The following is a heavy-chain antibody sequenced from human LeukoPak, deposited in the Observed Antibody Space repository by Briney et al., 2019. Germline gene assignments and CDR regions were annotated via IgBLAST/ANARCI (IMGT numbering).Heavy chain of an antibody. CDR3: ARYSGSYLY. J-gene: IGHJ4*02. CDR1: GGSISSYY. CDR2: IYYSGST. Sequence: SETLSLTCTVSGGSISSYYWSWIRQPPGKGLEWNGYIYYSGSTNYNPSLKSRVTMSVDTSKNQFSLKLSSVTAADTAVYYCARYSGSYLYWGQGTLVTVSS. V-gene: IGHV4-59*12. D-gene: IGHD1-26*01.